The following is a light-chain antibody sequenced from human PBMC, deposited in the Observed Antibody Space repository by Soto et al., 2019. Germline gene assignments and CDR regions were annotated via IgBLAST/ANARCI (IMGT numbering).Light chain of an antibody. CDR3: QQRSNWPPLT. CDR2: DAS. Sequence: EIVLTQFPATLSLSPGERATLSCRASQSVSSYLAWYQQKPGQAPRLLIYDASTRATGIPARFSGSGSGTDFTLTISSLEPEDFAVYYCQQRSNWPPLTFGGGTKV. CDR1: QSVSSY. J-gene: IGKJ4*01. V-gene: IGKV3-11*01.